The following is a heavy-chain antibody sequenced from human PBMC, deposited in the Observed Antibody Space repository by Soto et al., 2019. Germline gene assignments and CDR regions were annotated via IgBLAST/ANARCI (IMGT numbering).Heavy chain of an antibody. CDR1: GFTFSSYD. J-gene: IGHJ6*02. CDR2: IGTAGDT. V-gene: IGHV3-13*01. CDR3: ARALSNYDILTGYLFYYGMDV. D-gene: IGHD3-9*01. Sequence: EVQLVESGGGLVQPGGSLRLSCAASGFTFSSYDMHWVRQATGKGLEWVSAIGTAGDTYYPGSVKGRFTISRENAKNSWYLKMNGLRAGDPAVYYCARALSNYDILTGYLFYYGMDVWGQGTTVTVSS.